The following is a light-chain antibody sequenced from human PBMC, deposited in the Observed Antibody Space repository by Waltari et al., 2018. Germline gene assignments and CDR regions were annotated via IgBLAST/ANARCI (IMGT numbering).Light chain of an antibody. Sequence: FMLTQPHSVSESPGKTVSISCTRSSGSIARNYVQWYQQRPGSAPTIVLYEDDQRPSGVPDRFSGSIDSSSNSASLTISGLKTEDEADYYCQSYDAYVVFGGGTRLTVL. CDR3: QSYDAYVV. CDR2: EDD. CDR1: SGSIARNY. J-gene: IGLJ2*01. V-gene: IGLV6-57*03.